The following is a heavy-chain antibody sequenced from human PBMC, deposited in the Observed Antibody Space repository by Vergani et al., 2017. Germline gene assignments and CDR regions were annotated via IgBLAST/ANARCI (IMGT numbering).Heavy chain of an antibody. CDR2: SYYSGST. J-gene: IGHJ5*02. V-gene: IGHV4-39*07. D-gene: IGHD5-18*01. CDR1: GGSISSSSYY. CDR3: ARGEAETAMVNWFDP. Sequence: QLQLQESGPGLVKPSETLSITCTVSGGSISSSSYYWGWIRQPPGKGLEWIGSSYYSGSTYYNPSLRSRVTISVDTSKNQFSLKLSTVTAADTDVYYCARGEAETAMVNWFDPWGQGTLVTVSS.